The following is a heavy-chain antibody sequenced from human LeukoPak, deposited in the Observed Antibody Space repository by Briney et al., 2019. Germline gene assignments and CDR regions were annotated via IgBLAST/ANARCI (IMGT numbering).Heavy chain of an antibody. CDR1: GFTFSSYA. V-gene: IGHV3-23*01. Sequence: PGGSLRLSCAASGFTFSSYAMSWVRQAPGKGLEWVSAISGSGGSTYYADPVKGRFTISRDNSKNTLYLQMNSLRAEDTAVYYCAKRGIAAAGPYYFDYWGQGTLVTVSS. CDR2: ISGSGGST. D-gene: IGHD6-13*01. J-gene: IGHJ4*02. CDR3: AKRGIAAAGPYYFDY.